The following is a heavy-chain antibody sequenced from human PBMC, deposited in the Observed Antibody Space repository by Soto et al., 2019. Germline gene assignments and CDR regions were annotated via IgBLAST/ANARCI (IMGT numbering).Heavy chain of an antibody. CDR1: GYTFTSYG. J-gene: IGHJ6*02. CDR3: ARSPMVSYPRYGMDV. D-gene: IGHD2-8*01. V-gene: IGHV1-18*01. CDR2: ISAYNGNT. Sequence: QVQLVQSGAEVKKPGASVKVSCKASGYTFTSYGISWVRQAPGQGLEWMGWISAYNGNTNNAQKLHARVTMTTDTSTSTAYMELRSLRSDDTAVYYCARSPMVSYPRYGMDVWGQGTTVTVSS.